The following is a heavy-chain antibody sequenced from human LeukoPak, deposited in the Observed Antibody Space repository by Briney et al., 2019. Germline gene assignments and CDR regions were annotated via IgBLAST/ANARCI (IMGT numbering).Heavy chain of an antibody. V-gene: IGHV3-48*03. J-gene: IGHJ4*02. CDR2: ISGSGSTV. CDR1: GFIFSDYE. D-gene: IGHD3-10*01. CDR3: ARDTGSGSYSLFDY. Sequence: GGSLRLSCVASGFIFSDYEMNWVRQAPGKGLEWVSYISGSGSTVYYADSVKGRFTISRDNAKNSLYLQMNSLRAEDTAVYYCARDTGSGSYSLFDYWGQGTLVTVSS.